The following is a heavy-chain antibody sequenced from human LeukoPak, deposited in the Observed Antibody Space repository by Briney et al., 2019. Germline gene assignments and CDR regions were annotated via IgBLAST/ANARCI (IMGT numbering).Heavy chain of an antibody. J-gene: IGHJ4*02. CDR1: GGSISSYY. CDR2: IYYSGST. CDR3: ARGPGYYDILTGYLSFDY. Sequence: SETLSLTCTVSGGSISSYYRSWIRQPPGKGLEWIGYIYYSGSTNYNPSLKSRVTISVDTSRNQFSLKLSSVTAADTAVYYCARGPGYYDILTGYLSFDYWGQGTLVTVSS. V-gene: IGHV4-59*01. D-gene: IGHD3-9*01.